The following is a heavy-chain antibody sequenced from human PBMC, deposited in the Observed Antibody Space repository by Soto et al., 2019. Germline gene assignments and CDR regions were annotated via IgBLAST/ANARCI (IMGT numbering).Heavy chain of an antibody. Sequence: PSETLSLTCPVSGGSISSYYLSWIRQPPGKGLEWIGYIYYSGSTNYNPSLKSRVTISVDTSKNQFSLKLSSVTAADTAVYYCARQRKTIFGVVLGWFDPWGQGTLVTVSS. CDR1: GGSISSYY. CDR3: ARQRKTIFGVVLGWFDP. CDR2: IYYSGST. J-gene: IGHJ5*02. D-gene: IGHD3-3*01. V-gene: IGHV4-59*08.